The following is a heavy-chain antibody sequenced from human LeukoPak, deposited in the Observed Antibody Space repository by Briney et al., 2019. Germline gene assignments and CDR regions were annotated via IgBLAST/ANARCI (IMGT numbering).Heavy chain of an antibody. D-gene: IGHD6-13*01. CDR1: GGSISSSIYY. J-gene: IGHJ4*02. Sequence: SETLSLTCTVSGGSISSSIYYWGWIRQPPGKGLEWIGSIYYSGSTYYNPSLKSRVTISVDTSKNQFSLKLSSVTAADTAVYYCARRRYSSSSYFDYWGQGTLVTVSS. CDR2: IYYSGST. CDR3: ARRRYSSSSYFDY. V-gene: IGHV4-39*01.